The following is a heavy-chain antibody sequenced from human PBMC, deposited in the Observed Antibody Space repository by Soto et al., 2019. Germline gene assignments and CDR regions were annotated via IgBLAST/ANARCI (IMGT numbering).Heavy chain of an antibody. V-gene: IGHV4-30-2*01. CDR1: GGSISSGGYS. CDR2: IYHSGST. J-gene: IGHJ4*02. D-gene: IGHD2-15*01. CDR3: ARDGYCSGGSCYSVPVFDY. Sequence: SETLSLTCAVSGGSISSGGYSWRWIRQPPGKGLEWIGYIYHSGSTYYNPSLKSRFTISRDNSKNTLYLQMNSLRAEDTAVYYCARDGYCSGGSCYSVPVFDYWGQGTLVTVSS.